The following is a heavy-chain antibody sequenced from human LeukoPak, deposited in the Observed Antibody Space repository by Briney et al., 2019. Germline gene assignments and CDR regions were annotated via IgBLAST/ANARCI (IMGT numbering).Heavy chain of an antibody. CDR2: IKTKT. CDR3: ASPYSSNWYDWGL. D-gene: IGHD6-13*01. Sequence: GGSLRLSCAASGFTFSTSWMSWVRQAPGKGLEWGGHIKTKTDYAAHVKGRFTISRDDSKITLYLQMDSLKTEDTAMYYCASPYSSNWYDWGLWGQGTLVSVSS. J-gene: IGHJ4*02. V-gene: IGHV3-15*01. CDR1: GFTFSTSW.